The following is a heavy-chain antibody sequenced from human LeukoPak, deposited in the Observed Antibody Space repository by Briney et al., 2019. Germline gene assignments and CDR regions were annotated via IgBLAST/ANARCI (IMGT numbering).Heavy chain of an antibody. J-gene: IGHJ4*02. CDR1: GFTFSTYA. Sequence: GGSLRLSRAASGFTFSTYAMNWVRQAPGKGLEWVSAISGSGGSTYYADSVKGRFTISRDNSKNTLYLLMNSLRAEDTAVYYCAKTPYSSSWYRYFDYWGQGTLVTVSS. V-gene: IGHV3-23*01. CDR3: AKTPYSSSWYRYFDY. CDR2: ISGSGGST. D-gene: IGHD6-13*01.